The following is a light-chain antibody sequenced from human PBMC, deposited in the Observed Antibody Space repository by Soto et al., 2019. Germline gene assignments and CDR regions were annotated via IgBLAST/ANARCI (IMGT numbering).Light chain of an antibody. V-gene: IGKV3-20*01. CDR3: QQYGSAPWT. J-gene: IGKJ1*01. Sequence: EIVLTQSPGTLSLSPGERATISCRASQGVSSNYLAWYQQKPGQAPRLLIYAASNRASGIPDRFGGSGSGTDFTLTVSRLEPEDFAVYYCQQYGSAPWTFGQGTKVE. CDR2: AAS. CDR1: QGVSSNY.